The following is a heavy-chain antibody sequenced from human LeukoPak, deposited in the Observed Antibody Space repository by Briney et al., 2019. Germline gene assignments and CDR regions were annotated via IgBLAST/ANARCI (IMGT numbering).Heavy chain of an antibody. CDR2: INGDTGNT. V-gene: IGHV1-3*01. D-gene: IGHD3-22*01. Sequence: ASVKVSCKASGYTFSTYSIHWVRQAPAQRLEWMGWINGDTGNTMYSQKFQGRVTFTRDTGASTAYMEVSSLRSEDTAVYYCARDRYYDSSGGYYYYYGMDVWSQGTTVTVSS. CDR1: GYTFSTYS. J-gene: IGHJ6*02. CDR3: ARDRYYDSSGGYYYYYGMDV.